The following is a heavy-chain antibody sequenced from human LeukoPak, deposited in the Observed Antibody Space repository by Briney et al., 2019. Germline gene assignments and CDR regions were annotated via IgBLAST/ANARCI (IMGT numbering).Heavy chain of an antibody. J-gene: IGHJ5*02. CDR1: GGSISSYY. CDR3: ASGGYCGGDCYRLHNWFDP. D-gene: IGHD2-21*02. V-gene: IGHV4-59*01. CDR2: IYYSGST. Sequence: PSETLSLTCTVSGGSISSYYWSWIRQPPGKGLEWIGYIYYSGSTNYNPSLKSRVTISVDTSKNQFSLKLSSVTAADTAVYYCASGGYCGGDCYRLHNWFDPWGQGTLVTVSS.